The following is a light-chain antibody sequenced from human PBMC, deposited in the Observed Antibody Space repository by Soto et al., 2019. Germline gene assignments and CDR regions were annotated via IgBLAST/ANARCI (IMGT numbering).Light chain of an antibody. CDR3: SSYTSSATSV. CDR2: DVS. V-gene: IGLV2-14*01. J-gene: IGLJ1*01. CDR1: SSDIGAYNY. Sequence: QSVLTQPASVSGSPGQSITISCTGTSSDIGAYNYVSWYQQHPGKAPKLMIYDVSNRPSGLSNRFSGSKSGNTASLTISGLQAEDEADYYCSSYTSSATSVFGTGTKVTVL.